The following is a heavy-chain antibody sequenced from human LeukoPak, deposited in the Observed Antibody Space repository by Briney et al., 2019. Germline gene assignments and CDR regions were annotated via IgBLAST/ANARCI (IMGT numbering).Heavy chain of an antibody. Sequence: TGGSLRLSCAASGFTFSSYSMNWVRQAPGKGLEWVSSISSSSSYIYYADSVKGRFTISRDNAKNSLYLHMNSLRAEDTAVYYCARESLSTFDYWGQGTLVTVSS. D-gene: IGHD3-16*02. V-gene: IGHV3-21*01. CDR3: ARESLSTFDY. CDR1: GFTFSSYS. CDR2: ISSSSSYI. J-gene: IGHJ4*02.